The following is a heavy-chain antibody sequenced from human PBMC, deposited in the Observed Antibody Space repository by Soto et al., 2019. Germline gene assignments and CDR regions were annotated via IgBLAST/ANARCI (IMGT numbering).Heavy chain of an antibody. V-gene: IGHV4-59*01. J-gene: IGHJ4*02. D-gene: IGHD5-18*01. CDR3: ARGAADTAMVDS. CDR1: VVSIRSYY. CDR2: IFYSGST. Sequence: KSSETLSLTCSFSVVSIRSYYWTWIRQPPGKGLEWLGYIFYSGSTFYNPSLKSRVTISIHTSKSQFSLQLTSVTAADTAVYYCARGAADTAMVDSWGKGTLVTVSS.